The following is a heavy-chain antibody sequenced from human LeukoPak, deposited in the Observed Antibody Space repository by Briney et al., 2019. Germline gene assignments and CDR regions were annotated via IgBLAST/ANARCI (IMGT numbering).Heavy chain of an antibody. Sequence: GGSLRLSCAASGFTFSSYAMSWVRQAPGKGLEWVSAIGGSGGSTYYADSVKGRFTISRDNSKNTLYLQTNSLRAEDTAVYYCAKAVVVITTTPLDYWGQGTLVAVSS. CDR3: AKAVVVITTTPLDY. J-gene: IGHJ4*02. D-gene: IGHD3-22*01. CDR1: GFTFSSYA. CDR2: IGGSGGST. V-gene: IGHV3-23*01.